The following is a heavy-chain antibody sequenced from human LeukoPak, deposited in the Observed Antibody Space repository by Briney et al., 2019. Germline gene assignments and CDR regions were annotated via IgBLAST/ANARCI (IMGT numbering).Heavy chain of an antibody. CDR2: INPDNGGT. Sequence: ASVKVSCKASGYTFIDYYMHWVRQAPGQGLGWMGWINPDNGGTNYAQNFQGRVTMTRDTSISTAYMELSSLRSEDTAIYYCMRELPRACHFENWGQGTLVTVST. CDR3: MRELPRACHFEN. CDR1: GYTFIDYY. D-gene: IGHD1-26*01. J-gene: IGHJ4*02. V-gene: IGHV1-2*02.